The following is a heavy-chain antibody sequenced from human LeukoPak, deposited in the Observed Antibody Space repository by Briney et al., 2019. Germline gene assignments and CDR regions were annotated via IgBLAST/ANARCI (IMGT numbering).Heavy chain of an antibody. CDR3: ARGLSITMIDTWAFDI. D-gene: IGHD3-22*01. CDR2: INHSGST. CDR1: GGSFSGYY. V-gene: IGHV4-34*01. Sequence: SETLSLTCAVYGGSFSGYYWSWIRQLPGKGLEWIGEINHSGSTNYNPSLKSRVTISVDTSKNQFSLKLSSVTAADTAVYYCARGLSITMIDTWAFDIWGQGTMVTVSS. J-gene: IGHJ3*02.